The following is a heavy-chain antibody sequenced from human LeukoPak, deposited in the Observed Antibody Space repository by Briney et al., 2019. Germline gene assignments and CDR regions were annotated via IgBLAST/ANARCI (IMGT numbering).Heavy chain of an antibody. Sequence: PSETLSLTCAVYGGSFSGYYWSWIRQPPGKGLEWIGEINHSGSTNYNPSLKSRVTISVDTSKNQFSLKLSSVTAADTAVYYCASGRDLNSSGYYRFDCWGQGTLVTVSS. D-gene: IGHD3-22*01. CDR1: GGSFSGYY. CDR3: ASGRDLNSSGYYRFDC. V-gene: IGHV4-34*01. CDR2: INHSGST. J-gene: IGHJ4*02.